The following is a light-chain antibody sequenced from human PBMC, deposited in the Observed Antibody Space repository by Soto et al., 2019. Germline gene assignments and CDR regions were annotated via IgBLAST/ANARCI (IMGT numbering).Light chain of an antibody. J-gene: IGKJ5*01. CDR1: QSVSRY. Sequence: EIVLTQSPASLSLSPGESATLSCRASQSVSRYLAWYQQKPGQAPRLLIYDATNRATGIPARFSGSGSGTDFTLTIRSLEPEDFAVYYCQQRTNWPPITFGQGTRLEIK. CDR2: DAT. V-gene: IGKV3-11*01. CDR3: QQRTNWPPIT.